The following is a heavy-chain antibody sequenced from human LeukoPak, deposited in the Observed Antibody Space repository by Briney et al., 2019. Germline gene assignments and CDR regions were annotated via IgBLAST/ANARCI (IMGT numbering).Heavy chain of an antibody. J-gene: IGHJ3*02. CDR1: GGTFSSYA. CDR2: IIPIFGTA. Sequence: SVKVSCKASGGTFSSYAISWVRQAPGQGLEWMGGIIPIFGTANYAQMFRGRVTITADESTSTAYMELSSLRSEDTAVYYCARVKSGELYSGYDRGAFDIWGQGTMVTVSS. CDR3: ARVKSGELYSGYDRGAFDI. V-gene: IGHV1-69*01. D-gene: IGHD5-12*01.